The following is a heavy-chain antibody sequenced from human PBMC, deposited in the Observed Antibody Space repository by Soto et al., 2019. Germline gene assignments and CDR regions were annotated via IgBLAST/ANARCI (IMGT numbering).Heavy chain of an antibody. V-gene: IGHV1-18*01. CDR1: GYSCSTYA. Sequence: QVQLVQSGGEVKKPGASVKVSCKTSGYSCSTYAISWVRQAPGQGLEWMGWISVFNGNTNYARKVQDRVIISTDTSTSTAYMELGSLTSDDTAIYYCARGGSYGVDYWGQGTLVTVSS. CDR3: ARGGSYGVDY. J-gene: IGHJ4*02. CDR2: ISVFNGNT. D-gene: IGHD3-10*01.